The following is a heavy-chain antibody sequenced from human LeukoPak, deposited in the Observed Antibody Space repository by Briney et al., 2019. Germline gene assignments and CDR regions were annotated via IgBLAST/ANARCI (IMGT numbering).Heavy chain of an antibody. J-gene: IGHJ4*02. CDR1: GFAFNIYG. D-gene: IGHD3-9*01. V-gene: IGHV3-23*01. Sequence: PGGSLRLSCAASGFAFNIYGMSWVRQAPGQGLEWVSATSANGFNTFYADSVRGRFTISRDNSRNTLYLQMNSLRAEDTAIYYCAKDLRGSFDYWGQGILVTVSS. CDR3: AKDLRGSFDY. CDR2: TSANGFNT.